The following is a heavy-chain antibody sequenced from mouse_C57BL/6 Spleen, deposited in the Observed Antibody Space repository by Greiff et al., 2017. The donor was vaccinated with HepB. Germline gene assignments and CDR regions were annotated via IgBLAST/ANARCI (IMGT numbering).Heavy chain of an antibody. CDR2: IYPGDGDT. D-gene: IGHD1-1*01. CDR3: ARGEDYYLAWFAY. CDR1: GYAFSSSW. Sequence: QVQLQQSGPELVKPGASVKISCKASGYAFSSSWMNWVKQRPGKGLEWIGRIYPGDGDTNYNGKFKGKATLTADKSSSTAYMQLSSLTSEDSAVYFCARGEDYYLAWFAYWGQGTLVTVSA. V-gene: IGHV1-82*01. J-gene: IGHJ3*01.